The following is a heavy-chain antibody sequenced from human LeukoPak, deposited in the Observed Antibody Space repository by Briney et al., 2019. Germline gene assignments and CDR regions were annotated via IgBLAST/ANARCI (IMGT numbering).Heavy chain of an antibody. V-gene: IGHV3-21*01. CDR2: ISSSTRYI. D-gene: IGHD1-26*01. Sequence: PGGSLRLSCAASGFTFSSYSLNWVRQAPGKGLEWVSSISSSTRYIYYADSVKGRFTISRDNAKNSLYLQMNSLRAEDTAVYYCARQVGATIGGYFDYWGQGTLVTVSS. J-gene: IGHJ4*02. CDR1: GFTFSSYS. CDR3: ARQVGATIGGYFDY.